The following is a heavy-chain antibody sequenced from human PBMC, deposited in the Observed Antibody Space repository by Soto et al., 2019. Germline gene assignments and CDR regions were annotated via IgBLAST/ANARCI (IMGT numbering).Heavy chain of an antibody. CDR2: SNLDSGGA. D-gene: IGHD6-6*01. CDR1: GYTFTGYY. V-gene: IGHV1-2*02. J-gene: IGHJ4*02. Sequence: QVQLVQSGAEVKKPGASVKVSCKASGYTFTGYYIHWVRQAPGQGLEWMGWSNLDSGGATYEQKFQGRVTMTRDTSIRTAKMELNRLRSDDTATYYCARDVGGSSSYLGYWGQGTLVTVSS. CDR3: ARDVGGSSSYLGY.